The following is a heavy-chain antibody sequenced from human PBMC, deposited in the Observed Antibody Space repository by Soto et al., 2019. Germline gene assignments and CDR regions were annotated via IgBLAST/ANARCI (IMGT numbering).Heavy chain of an antibody. CDR3: ARDSTYYDFWSGYYSPSGGMDV. J-gene: IGHJ6*02. CDR2: VYHTGRT. D-gene: IGHD3-3*01. CDR1: GGSFKSGSYS. V-gene: IGHV4-61*01. Sequence: SETLSLTCTVSGGSFKSGSYSWSWIRQPPGKGLEWIGYVYHTGRTSYNPSLKSRVSISMDTSKNQFSLNLDSVTAADTAVYYCARDSTYYDFWSGYYSPSGGMDVWGQGTTVTVSS.